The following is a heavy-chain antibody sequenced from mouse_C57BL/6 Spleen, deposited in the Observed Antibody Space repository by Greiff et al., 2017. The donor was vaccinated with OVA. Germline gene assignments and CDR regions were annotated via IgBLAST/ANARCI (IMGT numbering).Heavy chain of an antibody. V-gene: IGHV1-80*01. Sequence: QVTLKESGAELVKPGASVKISCKASGYAFSSYWMNWVKQRPGKGLEWIGQIYPGDGDTNYNGKFKGKATLTADKSSSTAYMQLSSLTSEDAAVYFGARSGYGSNVFDYWGKGTTRTVSS. CDR3: ARSGYGSNVFDY. CDR2: IYPGDGDT. CDR1: GYAFSSYW. J-gene: IGHJ2*01. D-gene: IGHD1-1*01.